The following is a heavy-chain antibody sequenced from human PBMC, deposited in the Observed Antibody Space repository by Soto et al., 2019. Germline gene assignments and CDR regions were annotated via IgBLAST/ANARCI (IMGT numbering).Heavy chain of an antibody. V-gene: IGHV4-39*01. D-gene: IGHD6-19*01. CDR3: ARLLSGWLKYYFDY. CDR1: GGSISSSSYY. Sequence: PSETLSLTCTVSGGSISSSSYYWGWIRQPPGKGLEWIGSIYYSGSTYYNPSLKSRVTISVDTSKNQFSLKLSSVTAADTAVYYCARLLSGWLKYYFDYWGQGTLVTVSS. CDR2: IYYSGST. J-gene: IGHJ4*02.